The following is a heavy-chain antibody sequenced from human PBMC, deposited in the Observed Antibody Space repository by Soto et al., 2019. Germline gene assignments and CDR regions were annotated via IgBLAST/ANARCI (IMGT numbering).Heavy chain of an antibody. D-gene: IGHD3-3*01. CDR3: ARLSVVGMGRIRFLSKGDLTARFDP. J-gene: IGHJ5*02. CDR2: ISYDGSNK. V-gene: IGHV3-30-3*01. CDR1: GFTFSSYA. Sequence: PGGSLRLSCAASGFTFSSYAMHWVRQAPGKGLEWVAVISYDGSNKYYADSVKGRFTISRDNSKNTLYLQMNSLRAEDTAVYYCARLSVVGMGRIRFLSKGDLTARFDPWGQGTLVTVSS.